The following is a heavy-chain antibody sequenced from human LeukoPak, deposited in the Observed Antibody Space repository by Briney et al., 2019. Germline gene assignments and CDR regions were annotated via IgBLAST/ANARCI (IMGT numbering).Heavy chain of an antibody. D-gene: IGHD1-1*01. V-gene: IGHV4-31*03. CDR2: IYYSGST. CDR3: ARSPVTTHRYYYYYYMDV. Sequence: SETLSLTCTVSGGSISSGGYYWSWIRQHPGKGLEWIGYIYYSGSTYYNPSLKSRVTISVDTSKNQFSLKLSSVTAADTAVYYCARSPVTTHRYYYYYYMDVWGKGTTVTVSS. CDR1: GGSISSGGYY. J-gene: IGHJ6*03.